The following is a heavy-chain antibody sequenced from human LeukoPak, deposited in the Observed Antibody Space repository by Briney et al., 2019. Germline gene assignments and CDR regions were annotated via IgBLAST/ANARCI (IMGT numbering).Heavy chain of an antibody. CDR2: IYTSGST. Sequence: SETLSLTCTVSGGSISSYYWSWIRQPAGKGLEWIGRIYTSGSTNYNPSLKSRVTISVDTSKNQFSLKLSSVTAADTAVYYCARASDDFWSGYYAFDIWGQGTMVTVSS. V-gene: IGHV4-4*07. CDR1: GGSISSYY. J-gene: IGHJ3*02. CDR3: ARASDDFWSGYYAFDI. D-gene: IGHD3-3*01.